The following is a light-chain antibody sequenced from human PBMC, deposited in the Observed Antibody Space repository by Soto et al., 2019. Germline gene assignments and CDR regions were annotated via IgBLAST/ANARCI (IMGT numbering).Light chain of an antibody. V-gene: IGLV2-14*01. CDR2: EVS. J-gene: IGLJ2*01. Sequence: QSALTQPASVSGSPGQSITISCTGTSSDVGGYNYVSWYQHHPGKAPKLMIYEVSNRPSGVSNRFSGSKSGNTASLTISGLQAEDEVDYYCSSYTSSSTLVLFGGGTNLTVL. CDR3: SSYTSSSTLVL. CDR1: SSDVGGYNY.